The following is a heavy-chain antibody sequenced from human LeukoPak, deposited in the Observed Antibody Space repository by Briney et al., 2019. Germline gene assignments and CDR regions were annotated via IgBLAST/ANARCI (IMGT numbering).Heavy chain of an antibody. CDR1: GDSISSTTNY. D-gene: IGHD1-26*01. J-gene: IGHJ3*02. Sequence: NPSETLSLTCTVSGDSISSTTNYWTWIRQPAGKGLEWIGRIYTSGRTYYNSYNPSLKSRVTISVDTSKNQFSLKLNSVTTADTAVYFCARDDNSEYSDDAFDIWGQGTLVTVSS. V-gene: IGHV4-61*02. CDR3: ARDDNSEYSDDAFDI. CDR2: IYTSGRT.